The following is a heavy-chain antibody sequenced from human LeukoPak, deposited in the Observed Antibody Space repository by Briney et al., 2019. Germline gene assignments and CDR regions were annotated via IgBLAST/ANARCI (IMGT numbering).Heavy chain of an antibody. CDR2: INPSGGST. CDR3: ARDRRYYDSSGYYSFDY. CDR1: GYSFTNYY. V-gene: IGHV1-46*01. J-gene: IGHJ4*02. D-gene: IGHD3-22*01. Sequence: ASVKVSCKASGYSFTNYYIHWVRQAPGQGLEWMGIINPSGGSTSYAQKFQGRVTMTRDTSTSTVYMELSSLRSEDTAVYYCARDRRYYDSSGYYSFDYWGQGTLVTVSS.